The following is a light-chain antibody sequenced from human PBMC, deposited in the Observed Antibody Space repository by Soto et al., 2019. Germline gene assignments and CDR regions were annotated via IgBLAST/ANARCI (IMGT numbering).Light chain of an antibody. Sequence: IVLTQSPATLSLSPGERATLSCRASQSVXSYLAWYQQKPGQAPRILXDNASNRATGSPARLSGSGSGTELTLTISSLHSDDFAVYHCQQYKNGTPTFGHGTRLEIK. CDR2: NAS. J-gene: IGKJ5*01. V-gene: IGKV3-11*01. CDR1: QSVXSY. CDR3: QQYKNGTPT.